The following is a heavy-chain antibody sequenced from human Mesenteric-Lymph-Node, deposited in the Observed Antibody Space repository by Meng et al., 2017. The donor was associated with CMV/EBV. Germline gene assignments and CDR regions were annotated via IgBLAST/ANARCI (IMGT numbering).Heavy chain of an antibody. CDR3: ARSSLGFCSATSCYYQYGMDV. V-gene: IGHV3-11*04. CDR2: ISGSGTTI. CDR1: GFTFSGYE. D-gene: IGHD2-15*01. J-gene: IGHJ6*02. Sequence: GESLKISCAASGFTFSGYEMNWVRLAPGKGLEWVSYISGSGTTIYYADGVKGRFTISRDNAKNSLYLQMNSLRAEDTAVYYCARSSLGFCSATSCYYQYGMDVWGQGTTVTVSS.